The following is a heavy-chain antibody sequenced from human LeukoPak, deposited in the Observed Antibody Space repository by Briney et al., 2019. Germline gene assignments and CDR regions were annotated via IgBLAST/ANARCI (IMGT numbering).Heavy chain of an antibody. CDR1: GFTFTNYA. CDR3: ARAYADSGDYEAY. V-gene: IGHV3-30-3*01. J-gene: IGHJ4*02. CDR2: ISYDGTNK. Sequence: PGGSLRLSCAASGFTFTNYALHWVRQAPGKGLEWVAVISYDGTNKYYADSVKGRFTISRDNSKNTLSLQMNSLRAEDTALYYCARAYADSGDYEAYWGQGTLVTVSS. D-gene: IGHD4-17*01.